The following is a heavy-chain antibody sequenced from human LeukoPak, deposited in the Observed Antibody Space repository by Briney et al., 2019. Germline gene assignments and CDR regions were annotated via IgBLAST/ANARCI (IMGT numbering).Heavy chain of an antibody. CDR1: GFTFSSYA. CDR2: ISGSGGST. Sequence: GGSLRLSCAASGFTFSSYAMSWVRQAPGKGLEWVSAISGSGGSTYYADSVKGRFTISRDNSKNTLYLQMNSLRAEDTAVYYCANSVIATLLYFDYWGQGTLVTVSS. J-gene: IGHJ4*02. D-gene: IGHD2-21*01. V-gene: IGHV3-23*01. CDR3: ANSVIATLLYFDY.